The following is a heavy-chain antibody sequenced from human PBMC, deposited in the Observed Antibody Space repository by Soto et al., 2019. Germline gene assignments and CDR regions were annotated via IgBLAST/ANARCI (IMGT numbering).Heavy chain of an antibody. CDR2: IYSGGST. Sequence: VGSLRLSCAASGFTVSSNYMSWVRQAPGKGLEWVSVIYSGGSTYYADSVKGRFTISRDNSKNTLYLQMNSLRAEDTAVYYCARADSGSYYDAFDIWGQGTMVTVSS. CDR1: GFTVSSNY. J-gene: IGHJ3*02. V-gene: IGHV3-53*01. D-gene: IGHD1-26*01. CDR3: ARADSGSYYDAFDI.